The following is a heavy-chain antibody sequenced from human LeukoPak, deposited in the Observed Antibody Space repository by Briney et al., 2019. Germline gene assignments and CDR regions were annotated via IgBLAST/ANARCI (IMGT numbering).Heavy chain of an antibody. CDR1: GFTFSSYG. J-gene: IGHJ4*02. V-gene: IGHV3-30*18. D-gene: IGHD6-19*01. Sequence: PGGSLRLSCAASGFTFSSYGMHWVRQAPGKGLEWVAVISYDGSNKYYADSVKGRFTISRDNSKNTLYLQMNSLRAEDTAVYYCAKAGYSSEEDYFDYWGQGTLVTVSS. CDR3: AKAGYSSEEDYFDY. CDR2: ISYDGSNK.